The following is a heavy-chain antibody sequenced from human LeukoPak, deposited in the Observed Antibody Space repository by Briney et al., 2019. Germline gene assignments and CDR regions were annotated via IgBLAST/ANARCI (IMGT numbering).Heavy chain of an antibody. V-gene: IGHV1-18*01. CDR3: ARDRGYCTNAVCPADY. Sequence: GASVTVSCKSSGYTFTGYGFNWVRQPPGQGLEWMGWISTYNGNTNIAQKLQGRVTMTTDTSTSTAYMELRSLRSDDTAVYYCARDRGYCTNAVCPADYCGQGTLVTVSS. CDR1: GYTFTGYG. D-gene: IGHD2-8*01. J-gene: IGHJ4*02. CDR2: ISTYNGNT.